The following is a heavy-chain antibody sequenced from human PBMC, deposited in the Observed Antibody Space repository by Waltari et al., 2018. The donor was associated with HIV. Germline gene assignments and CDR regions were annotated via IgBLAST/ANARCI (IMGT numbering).Heavy chain of an antibody. V-gene: IGHV3-21*01. CDR2: ISSSISYI. Sequence: EVQLVESGGGLVKPGGSLRLSCAASGFTFSSYSMNWVRQAPGKGLEWVSYISSSISYIYYADSVEGRFTISRDNAKNSLYLQMNSLRAEDTAVYYCASTLLGQHNDYWGQGTLVTVSS. D-gene: IGHD2-8*02. CDR3: ASTLLGQHNDY. J-gene: IGHJ4*02. CDR1: GFTFSSYS.